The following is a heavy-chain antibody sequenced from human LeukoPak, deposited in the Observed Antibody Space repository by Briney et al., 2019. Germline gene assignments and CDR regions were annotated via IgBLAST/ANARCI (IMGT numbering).Heavy chain of an antibody. V-gene: IGHV4-4*07. CDR3: ATLGYSSSWYRDY. CDR2: ICTSGST. CDR1: GGSISTYC. D-gene: IGHD6-13*01. J-gene: IGHJ4*02. Sequence: PSQSLSLTCTVSGGSISTYCWSWIRQPAGKGLEWIGHICTSGSTNYNPSLKNRVTISVDTSKHQFSLKLSSVTAADTAVYYCATLGYSSSWYRDYWGQGTLVTVSS.